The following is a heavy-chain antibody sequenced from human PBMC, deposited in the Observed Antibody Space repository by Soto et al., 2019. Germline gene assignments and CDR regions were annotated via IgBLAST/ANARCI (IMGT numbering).Heavy chain of an antibody. CDR3: ARELGGYDYLYYYYCMDV. CDR2: IIPVRDMA. V-gene: IGHV1-69*08. Sequence: QVQLVQSGAEMKQPGSSVKVSCQASGDIFDSLTINWVRQAPGQGLEWMGRIIPVRDMANYAQNFQGRVTIIADKSTSTVYMELSSLTSEDTAVYYCARELGGYDYLYYYYCMDVWGEGTTVTVSS. J-gene: IGHJ6*03. CDR1: GDIFDSLT. D-gene: IGHD5-12*01.